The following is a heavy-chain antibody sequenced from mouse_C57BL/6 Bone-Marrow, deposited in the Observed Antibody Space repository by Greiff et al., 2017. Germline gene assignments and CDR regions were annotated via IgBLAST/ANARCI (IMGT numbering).Heavy chain of an antibody. V-gene: IGHV14-4*01. Sequence: VQLKQSGAELVRPGASVKLSCTASGFNIKDDYMHWVKQRPEQGLEWIGWIDPENGDTEYASKFQGKATITADTSSNTAYLQLSSLTSEDTAVYDCTPLLCGLYWGQGTSVTVSS. CDR1: GFNIKDDY. J-gene: IGHJ4*01. CDR3: TPLLCGLY. D-gene: IGHD2-10*01. CDR2: IDPENGDT.